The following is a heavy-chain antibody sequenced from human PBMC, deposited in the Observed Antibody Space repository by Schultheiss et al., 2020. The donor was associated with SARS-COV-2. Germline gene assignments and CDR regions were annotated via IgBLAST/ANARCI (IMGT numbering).Heavy chain of an antibody. J-gene: IGHJ6*02. CDR2: ISSSGSTI. V-gene: IGHV3-11*01. D-gene: IGHD3-3*01. CDR1: GFTFPDAW. CDR3: TTGYSRTPRYYDFWSGYPSYGMDV. Sequence: GGSLRLSCAASGFTFPDAWMSWIRQAPGKGLEWVSYISSSGSTIYYADSVKGRFTISRDNAKNSLYLQMNSLKTEDTAVYYCTTGYSRTPRYYDFWSGYPSYGMDVWGQGTTVTVSS.